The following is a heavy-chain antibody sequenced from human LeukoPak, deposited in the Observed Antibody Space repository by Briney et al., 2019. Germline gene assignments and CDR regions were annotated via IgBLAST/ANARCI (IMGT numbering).Heavy chain of an antibody. V-gene: IGHV1-69*05. CDR3: ARGGRTVTPNIVYFDY. J-gene: IGHJ4*02. CDR2: IIPIFGTA. CDR1: GGTFSSYA. Sequence: ASVKVSCKASGGTFSSYAISWVRQAPGQGLEWMGGIIPIFGTANYGQKFQGRVTITTDESTSTAYMELSSLRSEDTAVYYCARGGRTVTPNIVYFDYWGQGTLVTVSS. D-gene: IGHD4-17*01.